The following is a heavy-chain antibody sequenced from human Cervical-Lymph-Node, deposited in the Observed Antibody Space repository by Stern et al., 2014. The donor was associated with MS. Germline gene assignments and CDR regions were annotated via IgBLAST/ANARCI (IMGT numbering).Heavy chain of an antibody. CDR1: GGSISSGSYY. V-gene: IGHV4-61*02. J-gene: IGHJ4*02. CDR2: IYTSGST. Sequence: QVQLQESGPGLVKPSQTLSLTCTVSGGSISSGSYYWSWIRQPAGKGLEWIGRIYTSGSTNYNPSLKSRVTISVDTSQNQFSRKLSSVTAADTAVYYCARGGGGDFWSGYYRFDYWGQGTLVTVSS. CDR3: ARGGGGDFWSGYYRFDY. D-gene: IGHD3-3*01.